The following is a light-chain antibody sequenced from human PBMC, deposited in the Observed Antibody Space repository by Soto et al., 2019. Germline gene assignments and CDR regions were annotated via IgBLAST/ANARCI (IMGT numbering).Light chain of an antibody. Sequence: ELVLTQSPATLSLSPGERATLSCRASQSVSSYLAWYQQKPGQAPRLLIYDASNRATGIPDRFSGSGSGTDFTLTISSLEPEDFAVYYCQQRSNWPRTFGQGTKVDI. CDR2: DAS. V-gene: IGKV3-11*01. J-gene: IGKJ1*01. CDR3: QQRSNWPRT. CDR1: QSVSSY.